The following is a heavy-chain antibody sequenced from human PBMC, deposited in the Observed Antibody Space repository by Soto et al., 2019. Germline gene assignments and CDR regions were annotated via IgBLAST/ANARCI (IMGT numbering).Heavy chain of an antibody. CDR2: IDWDDDK. CDR1: GFSLSTSGMC. D-gene: IGHD2-21*01. CDR3: ARDSVALDYYYYGMDV. J-gene: IGHJ6*02. V-gene: IGHV2-70*11. Sequence: SGPTLVNPTQTLTLTCTFSGFSLSTSGMCVSWIRQPPGKALEWLARIDWDDDKYYSTSLKTRLTISKDTSKNQVVLTMTNMDPVDTATYYCARDSVALDYYYYGMDVWGQGTTVIVSS.